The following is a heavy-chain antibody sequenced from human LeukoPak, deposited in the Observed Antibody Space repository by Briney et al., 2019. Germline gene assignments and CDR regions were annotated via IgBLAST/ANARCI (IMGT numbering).Heavy chain of an antibody. D-gene: IGHD3-22*01. J-gene: IGHJ6*03. Sequence: PGGSLRLSCAASGFTFSGSAMHWVRQASGKGLEWVGRIRSKANSYATAYAASVKGRFTISRDDSKNTAYLQMNSLKTEDTAVYYCTRYTDGDSSGYYYYYYYMDVWGKGTTVTVSS. CDR1: GFTFSGSA. V-gene: IGHV3-73*01. CDR3: TRYTDGDSSGYYYYYYYMDV. CDR2: IRSKANSYAT.